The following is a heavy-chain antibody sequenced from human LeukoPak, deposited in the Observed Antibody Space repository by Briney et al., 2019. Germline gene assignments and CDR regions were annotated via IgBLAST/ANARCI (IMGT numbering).Heavy chain of an antibody. D-gene: IGHD3-22*01. V-gene: IGHV3-23*01. J-gene: IGHJ4*02. Sequence: GGSLRLSCAASGFTFSTYAMNWVRQAPGKGLEWVSAISGSGGSTHYADSVKGRFTISRDNSKNTLYLQMNSLRAEDTAVYYCARLTAYDSSGYYRGYFDYWGQGTLVTVSS. CDR3: ARLTAYDSSGYYRGYFDY. CDR1: GFTFSTYA. CDR2: ISGSGGST.